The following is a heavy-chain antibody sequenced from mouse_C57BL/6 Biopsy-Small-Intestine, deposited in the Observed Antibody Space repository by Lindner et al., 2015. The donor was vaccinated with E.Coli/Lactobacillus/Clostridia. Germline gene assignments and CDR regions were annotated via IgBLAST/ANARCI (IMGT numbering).Heavy chain of an antibody. V-gene: IGHV1-82*01. CDR2: IFPGDGGT. CDR1: GYAFSSSW. J-gene: IGHJ2*01. Sequence: VQLQESGPELVKPGASVKISCKASGYAFSSSWMNWVKQRPGKGLEWIGRIFPGDGGTNYNGKFKGEATLTADKSSTTAYMQLSSLTSEDSAVYFCAKSSSNCAYYFDYWGQGTTLTVSS. CDR3: AKSSSNCAYYFDY. D-gene: IGHD2-5*01.